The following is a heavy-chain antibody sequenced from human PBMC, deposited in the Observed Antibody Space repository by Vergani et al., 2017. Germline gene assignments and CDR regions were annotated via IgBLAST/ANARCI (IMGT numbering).Heavy chain of an antibody. CDR1: GFTLGDYA. D-gene: IGHD1-1*01. Sequence: EVHLVESGGGLVQPGRSLRLSCSGSGFTLGDYAMTWVRQAPGKGLEWVAFISSKPYGGTTEYAASVKGRFTISRDDHKSHAYLQMSSRKAADTAVYYCSRNRLDDRDAYLDSWGQGTRVTVSP. CDR2: ISSKPYGGTT. J-gene: IGHJ4*02. V-gene: IGHV3-49*04. CDR3: SRNRLDDRDAYLDS.